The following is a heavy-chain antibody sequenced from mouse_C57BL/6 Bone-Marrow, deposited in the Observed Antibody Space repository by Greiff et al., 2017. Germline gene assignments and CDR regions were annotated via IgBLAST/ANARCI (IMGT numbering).Heavy chain of an antibody. Sequence: QVQLQQPGAELVKPGASVKLSCKASGYTFTSYWMHWVKQRPGQGLEWIGMIHPNSGSTNYNEKFKSKATLTVDKSSSTAYMQLSSLTSEDSAIYYCARYWDGYFDVWGTGTTVTVSS. CDR3: ARYWDGYFDV. V-gene: IGHV1-64*01. J-gene: IGHJ1*03. D-gene: IGHD4-1*01. CDR2: IHPNSGST. CDR1: GYTFTSYW.